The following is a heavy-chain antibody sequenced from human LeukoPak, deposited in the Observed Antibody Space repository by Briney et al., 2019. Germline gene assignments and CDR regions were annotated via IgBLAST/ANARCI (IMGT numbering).Heavy chain of an antibody. D-gene: IGHD2-15*01. CDR2: VSGSGSIT. Sequence: GGSLRLSCAASGFTFSSYAMSWVRQAPGKGLEWVSGVSGSGSITYYADSVKGRFTISRDNAKNSLYLQMSSLRAEDTAVYYCARWRYCSGGSCPPGWFDPWGQGTLVTVSS. CDR1: GFTFSSYA. CDR3: ARWRYCSGGSCPPGWFDP. J-gene: IGHJ5*02. V-gene: IGHV3-23*01.